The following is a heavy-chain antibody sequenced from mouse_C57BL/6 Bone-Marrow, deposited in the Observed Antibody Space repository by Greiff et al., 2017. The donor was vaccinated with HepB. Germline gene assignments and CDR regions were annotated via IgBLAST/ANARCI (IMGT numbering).Heavy chain of an antibody. D-gene: IGHD2-12*01. Sequence: QVQLQQSGAELARPGASVKLSCTASGYTFTSYGISWVKQRTGQGLEWIGEIYPRSGNTYYNEKFKGKATLTADKSSSTAYMELRSLTSEDSAVYFCTRVGLVPFVWGTGPRVTVSS. CDR2: IYPRSGNT. J-gene: IGHJ1*03. CDR3: TRVGLVPFV. V-gene: IGHV1-81*01. CDR1: GYTFTSYG.